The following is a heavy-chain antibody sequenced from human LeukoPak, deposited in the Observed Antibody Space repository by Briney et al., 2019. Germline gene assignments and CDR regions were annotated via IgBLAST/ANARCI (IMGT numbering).Heavy chain of an antibody. Sequence: SGTLSLTCAVSGGSISSGNWWSWVRQPPGKGLEWIGYIYYSGSTNYNPSLKSRVTISVDTSKNQFSLKLSSVTAADTAVYYCARQSQQWLVPYFDYWGQGTLVTVSS. D-gene: IGHD6-19*01. CDR3: ARQSQQWLVPYFDY. CDR1: GGSISSGNW. J-gene: IGHJ4*02. CDR2: IYYSGST. V-gene: IGHV4-4*02.